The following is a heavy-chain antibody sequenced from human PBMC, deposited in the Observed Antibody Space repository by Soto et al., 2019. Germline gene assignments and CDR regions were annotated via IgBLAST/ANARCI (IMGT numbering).Heavy chain of an antibody. Sequence: QVQLQESGPGLVKPSETLSLTCTVSGGSISSYYWSWIRQPPGKGLEWIGYSYYSGSTNYNPSLKCRVTISVNTSKNQFSLKLSSVTAADTAVYYCARDQGGPSSWKYYYYAMDVWGQGTTVTVSS. D-gene: IGHD6-13*01. CDR1: GGSISSYY. CDR3: ARDQGGPSSWKYYYYAMDV. CDR2: SYYSGST. J-gene: IGHJ6*02. V-gene: IGHV4-59*01.